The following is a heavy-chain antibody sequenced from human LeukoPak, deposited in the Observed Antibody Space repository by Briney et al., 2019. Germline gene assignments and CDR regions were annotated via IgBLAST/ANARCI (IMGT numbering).Heavy chain of an antibody. V-gene: IGHV3-21*01. CDR1: GFTFSSYS. D-gene: IGHD3-22*01. CDR3: AREGKYYYDSSGYYYGDAFDI. J-gene: IGHJ3*02. Sequence: PGGSLRLSCAASGFTFSSYSMNWVRQAPGKGLEWVSSISSSTYIYHADSVKGRFTISRDNAKNSLYLQMNSLRAEDTAVYYRAREGKYYYDSSGYYYGDAFDIWGQGTMVTVSS. CDR2: ISSSTYI.